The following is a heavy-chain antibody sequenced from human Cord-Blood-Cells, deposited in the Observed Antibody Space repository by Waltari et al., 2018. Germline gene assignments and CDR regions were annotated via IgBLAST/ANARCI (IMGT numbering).Heavy chain of an antibody. J-gene: IGHJ4*02. CDR1: GGPVSSYD. CDR2: IIPIFGTA. Sequence: QGQLVQSGAEVKKPGSSVTVSCKAAGGPVSSYDIRWVRQAPGQGLEWMGGIIPIFGTANYAQKFQGRVTITADESTSTAYMELSSLRSEDTAVYYCARVRYYDSSGYYYYFDYWGQGTLVTVSS. CDR3: ARVRYYDSSGYYYYFDY. D-gene: IGHD3-22*01. V-gene: IGHV1-69*01.